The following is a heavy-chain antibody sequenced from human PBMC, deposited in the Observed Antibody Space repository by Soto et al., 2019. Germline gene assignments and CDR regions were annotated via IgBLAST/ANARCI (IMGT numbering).Heavy chain of an antibody. J-gene: IGHJ4*02. CDR1: GFSLSTSGVG. D-gene: IGHD4-17*01. V-gene: IGHV2-5*02. CDR3: AHKGYGDYPLDY. CDR2: VYWDDTK. Sequence: QITLKESGPTLVKPTQTLTLTCTFSGFSLSTSGVGVGWIRQPPGKALEWLAVVYWDDTKHYSPSLKSRLTITKDTSKNHVVLTMTNMDPVDTATYFCAHKGYGDYPLDYWGQGTLVTVSS.